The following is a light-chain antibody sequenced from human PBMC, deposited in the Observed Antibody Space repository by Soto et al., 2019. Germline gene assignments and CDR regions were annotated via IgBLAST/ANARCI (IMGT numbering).Light chain of an antibody. CDR1: QSVGDN. V-gene: IGKV3-20*01. CDR3: QQYGPSLIT. Sequence: VLNQSAGDRTLKSGERATLSCRASQSVGDNLAWYQQRPGQAPTLLISDASSRATGIPDRFSDSGSRTDFTLTRSGLQIEDVALYYCQQYGPSLITCRQGTRLEIK. CDR2: DAS. J-gene: IGKJ5*01.